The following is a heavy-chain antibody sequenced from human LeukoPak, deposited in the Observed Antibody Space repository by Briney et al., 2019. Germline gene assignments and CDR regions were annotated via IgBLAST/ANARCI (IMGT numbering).Heavy chain of an antibody. CDR1: GYTFTSYA. D-gene: IGHD3-22*01. V-gene: IGHV3-30-3*01. CDR3: AVLSYRYDSSGSDPGDFDI. Sequence: SCKASGYTFTSYAMHWVRQAPGKGLEWVAVISYDGSNKYYADSVKGRFTISRDNSKNTLYLQMNSLRAEDTAVYYCAVLSYRYDSSGSDPGDFDIWGQGTMVTVSS. J-gene: IGHJ3*02. CDR2: ISYDGSNK.